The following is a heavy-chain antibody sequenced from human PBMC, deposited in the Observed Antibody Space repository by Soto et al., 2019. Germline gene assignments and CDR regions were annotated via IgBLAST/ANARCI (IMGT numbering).Heavy chain of an antibody. CDR3: ARRRYFDWLSPFDY. Sequence: SETLSLTCAVSGGSISSGGYSWSWIRQPPGKGLEWIGEINHSGSTNYNPSLKSRVTISVDTSKNQFSLKLSSVTAADTAVYYCARRRYFDWLSPFDYWGQGTLVTVSS. CDR2: INHSGST. D-gene: IGHD3-9*01. J-gene: IGHJ4*02. CDR1: GGSISSGGYS. V-gene: IGHV4-30-2*01.